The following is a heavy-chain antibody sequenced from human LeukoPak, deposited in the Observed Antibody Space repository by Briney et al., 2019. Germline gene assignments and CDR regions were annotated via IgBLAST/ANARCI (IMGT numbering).Heavy chain of an antibody. CDR3: ARHSPLWFGERASDI. CDR2: INHRGST. Sequence: QPSETLSLTCAVYGGSFSDYYWNWIRQPPGKGLEWIGEINHRGSTNYNPSLKSRVTISVDTSKNQFSLKLSSVTAADTAVYYCARHSPLWFGERASDIWGQGTMVTVSS. D-gene: IGHD3-10*01. J-gene: IGHJ3*02. CDR1: GGSFSDYY. V-gene: IGHV4-34*01.